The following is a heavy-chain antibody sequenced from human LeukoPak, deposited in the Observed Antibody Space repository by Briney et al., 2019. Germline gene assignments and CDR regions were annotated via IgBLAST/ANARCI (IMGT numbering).Heavy chain of an antibody. CDR1: RFTFSSYK. Sequence: GGSLRLSCAASRFTFSSYKVNWVRQAPGKGLEWVSSISSSSIYIYYADSVKGRFTISRDNARNSLYLQMNSLRAEDTAVYYCARESGSGEFDYWGQGPLVTVSS. J-gene: IGHJ4*02. CDR2: ISSSSIYI. CDR3: ARESGSGEFDY. V-gene: IGHV3-21*01. D-gene: IGHD6-19*01.